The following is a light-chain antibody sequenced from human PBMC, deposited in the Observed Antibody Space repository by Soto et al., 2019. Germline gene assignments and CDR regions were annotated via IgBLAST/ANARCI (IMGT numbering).Light chain of an antibody. Sequence: IHMTQSPSSLSASVGDRVTITCRASQRITTYLNGYQQKPGKAPKLLISTAATLQGGVPSRFSGSGSGTDFTLTITTLQPEDFATYFCQQSYSTPYTFGQGTKLEIK. CDR2: TAA. CDR1: QRITTY. J-gene: IGKJ2*01. CDR3: QQSYSTPYT. V-gene: IGKV1-39*01.